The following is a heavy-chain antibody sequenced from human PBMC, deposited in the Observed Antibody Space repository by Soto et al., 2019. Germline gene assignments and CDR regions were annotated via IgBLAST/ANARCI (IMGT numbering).Heavy chain of an antibody. CDR2: FSYSGGGT. J-gene: IGHJ6*02. V-gene: IGHV3-23*01. D-gene: IGHD4-17*01. Sequence: EVQLLESGGGLVQPGGSLRLSCVASGFTFSSYAMQWVRQAPGKGLEWVSGFSYSGGGTYHADSVKGRLTISRHNSKNTLNLQMGSVRDEDTVLYYCVKDQGSRVSPSDYYYNRMAVWGQVTTVTVS. CDR3: VKDQGSRVSPSDYYYNRMAV. CDR1: GFTFSSYA.